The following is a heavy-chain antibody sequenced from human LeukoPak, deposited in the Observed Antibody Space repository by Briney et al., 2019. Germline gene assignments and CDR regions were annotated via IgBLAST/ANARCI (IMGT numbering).Heavy chain of an antibody. CDR1: GASTINYF. Sequence: PSETLSVTCTVSGASTINYFWAWIRQPGGKGLEWIGRVHSSGTTNYNPSLKSRVTMTMETSKNRISLWLSSATAADTAIYYCARVGYRGYKYGYVRSDAFDIWGQGTVVTVSA. J-gene: IGHJ3*02. V-gene: IGHV4-4*07. D-gene: IGHD5-12*01. CDR3: ARVGYRGYKYGYVRSDAFDI. CDR2: VHSSGTT.